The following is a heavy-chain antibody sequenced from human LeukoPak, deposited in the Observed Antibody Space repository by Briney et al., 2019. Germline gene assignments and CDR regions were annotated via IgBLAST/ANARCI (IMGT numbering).Heavy chain of an antibody. Sequence: ASMKVSCKASGGTFSSYAISWVRQAPGQGLEWMGGIIPIFGTANYAQKFQGRVTITADESTSTAYMELSSLRSEDTAVYYCARDDRGYSYGYYYFDYWGQGTLVTVSS. V-gene: IGHV1-69*13. CDR3: ARDDRGYSYGYYYFDY. CDR2: IIPIFGTA. J-gene: IGHJ4*02. CDR1: GGTFSSYA. D-gene: IGHD5-18*01.